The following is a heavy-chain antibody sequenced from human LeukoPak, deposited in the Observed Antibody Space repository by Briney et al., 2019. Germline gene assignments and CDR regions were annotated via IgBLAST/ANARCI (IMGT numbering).Heavy chain of an antibody. CDR1: GGTFISYA. CDR3: ARVTAMVMEFDY. CDR2: IIPIFGTA. Sequence: SVKVSCKASGGTFISYAISWVRQAPGQGLEWMGGIIPIFGTANYAQKFQGRVTITADESTSTAYMELSSLRSEDTAVYYCARVTAMVMEFDYWGQGTLVTVSS. J-gene: IGHJ4*02. D-gene: IGHD5-18*01. V-gene: IGHV1-69*13.